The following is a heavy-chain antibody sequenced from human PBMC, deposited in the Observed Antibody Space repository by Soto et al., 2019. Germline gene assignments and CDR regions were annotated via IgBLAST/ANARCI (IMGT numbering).Heavy chain of an antibody. D-gene: IGHD3-3*01. CDR2: ISGYNGNT. V-gene: IGHV1-18*01. CDR1: GYNFSNYD. Sequence: QVQLVQSAAEVRKPGAAVKVSCKTSGYNFSNYDISWVRQAPGQGPEWMGWISGYNGNTNFEQKFQGRVTMATDTSTSTAYMELRNLIFDDTAGYYCARRSIFGVVSFGDYWGQGTLVIVSS. J-gene: IGHJ4*01. CDR3: ARRSIFGVVSFGDY.